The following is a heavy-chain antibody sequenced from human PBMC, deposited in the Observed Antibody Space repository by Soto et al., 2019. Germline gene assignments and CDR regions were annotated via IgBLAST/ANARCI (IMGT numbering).Heavy chain of an antibody. V-gene: IGHV1-3*01. J-gene: IGHJ4*02. D-gene: IGHD3-10*01. CDR1: GYTFTSYA. CDR3: ARVSLWFGELYRSPDYFDY. Sequence: QVQLVQSGAEVKKPGASVKVSCKASGYTFTSYAMHWVRQAPGQRLEWMGWINAGNGNTKYSQKFQGRVTITRDTSASTAYMELSSLRSEDTAVYYCARVSLWFGELYRSPDYFDYWGQGTLVTVSS. CDR2: INAGNGNT.